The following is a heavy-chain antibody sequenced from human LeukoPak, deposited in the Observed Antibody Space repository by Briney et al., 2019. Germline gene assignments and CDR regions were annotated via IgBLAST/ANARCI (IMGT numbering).Heavy chain of an antibody. V-gene: IGHV3-64D*09. CDR1: GFTFTTYS. J-gene: IGHJ4*02. CDR3: VKGGPYSGAWYLFDY. Sequence: GGSLRLSCSASGFTFTTYSMYWVRHAPGKGLEYVSAVSSHGLSTYYADSVEGRFTISRDNSKNTLHLQMSSLRPDDTAVYYCVKGGPYSGAWYLFDYWGQGTLVTVSS. CDR2: VSSHGLST. D-gene: IGHD6-19*01.